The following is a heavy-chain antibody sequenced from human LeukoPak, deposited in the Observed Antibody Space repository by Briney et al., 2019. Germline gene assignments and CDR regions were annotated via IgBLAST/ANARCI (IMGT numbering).Heavy chain of an antibody. CDR3: ARALSTGGRIDY. Sequence: GGPQSLSCAASGIIYNCYGKHWVRQAPGKGLEWVAFINYDGSKKYYADSEKGRFTISRDNSKNTLYLQMNSLRVEHTAVYYCARALSTGGRIDYWGQGTLVTVSS. CDR1: GIIYNCYG. V-gene: IGHV3-30*02. D-gene: IGHD2-8*02. CDR2: INYDGSKK. J-gene: IGHJ4*02.